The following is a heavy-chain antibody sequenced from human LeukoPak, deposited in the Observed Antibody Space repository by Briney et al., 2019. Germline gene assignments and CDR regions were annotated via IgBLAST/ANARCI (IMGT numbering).Heavy chain of an antibody. CDR3: ARGHSGYDFDFDY. CDR1: GYTLTDYY. V-gene: IGHV1-2*02. D-gene: IGHD5-12*01. J-gene: IGHJ4*02. CDR2: IKLSSGGT. Sequence: ASVKVSCKASGYTLTDYYMHWVRQAPGQGLEWMGWIKLSSGGTNYAQKFQGRVTMTRDTSISTAYMELSRLRSDDTAVYYCARGHSGYDFDFDYWGQGTLVTVSS.